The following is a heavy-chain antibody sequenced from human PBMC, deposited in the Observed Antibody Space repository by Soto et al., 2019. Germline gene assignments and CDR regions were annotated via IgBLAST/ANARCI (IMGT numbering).Heavy chain of an antibody. CDR1: GGTFSSYA. D-gene: IGHD2-15*01. CDR3: ALIPHCSGGSCYSYYYYGMDV. V-gene: IGHV1-69*06. J-gene: IGHJ6*02. CDR2: IIPIFGTA. Sequence: SVRVSCKASGGTFSSYAISWVRQAPGQGLEWMGGIIPIFGTANYAQKFQGRVTITADKSTSTAYMELSSLRSEDTAVYYCALIPHCSGGSCYSYYYYGMDVWGQGTTVTVSS.